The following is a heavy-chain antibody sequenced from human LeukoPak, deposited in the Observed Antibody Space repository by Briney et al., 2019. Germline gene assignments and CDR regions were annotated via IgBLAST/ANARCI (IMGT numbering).Heavy chain of an antibody. J-gene: IGHJ4*02. V-gene: IGHV1-8*01. D-gene: IGHD6-13*01. Sequence: ASVKVSCEASGYTFTSYDINWVRQATGQGLEWMGWMNPNSGNTGYAQKFQGRVTMTRNTSISTAYMELSSLGSEDTAVYYCARGLIAAAGDNDYWGQGTLVTVSS. CDR1: GYTFTSYD. CDR3: ARGLIAAAGDNDY. CDR2: MNPNSGNT.